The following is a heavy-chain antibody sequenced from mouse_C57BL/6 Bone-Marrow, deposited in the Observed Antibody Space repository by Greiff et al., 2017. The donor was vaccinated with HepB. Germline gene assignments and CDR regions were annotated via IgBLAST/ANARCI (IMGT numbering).Heavy chain of an antibody. J-gene: IGHJ4*01. Sequence: QVQLQQPGAELVRPGTSVKLSCKASGYTFTSYWMHWVKQRPGQGLEWIGVIDPSDSYTNYNQKFKGKATLTVDTSSSTAYMQLSSLTSEDSAVYYCARSRRLLHYAMDYWGQGTSVTVSS. V-gene: IGHV1-59*01. CDR1: GYTFTSYW. CDR2: IDPSDSYT. D-gene: IGHD2-3*01. CDR3: ARSRRLLHYAMDY.